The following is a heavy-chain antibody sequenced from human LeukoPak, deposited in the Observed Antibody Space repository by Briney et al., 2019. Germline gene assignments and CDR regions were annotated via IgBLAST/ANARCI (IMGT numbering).Heavy chain of an antibody. Sequence: KPSETLSLTCTVSGGSISSYYWSWIRQPPGKGLEWIGYIYYSGSTNYNPSLKSRVTISVDTSKNQFSLKLSSVTAADTAVYYCARLRFLEWLFPWFDPWGQGTLVTVSS. V-gene: IGHV4-59*08. D-gene: IGHD3-3*01. CDR1: GGSISSYY. CDR3: ARLRFLEWLFPWFDP. CDR2: IYYSGST. J-gene: IGHJ5*02.